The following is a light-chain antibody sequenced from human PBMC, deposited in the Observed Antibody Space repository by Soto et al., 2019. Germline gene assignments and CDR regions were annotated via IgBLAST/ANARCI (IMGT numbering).Light chain of an antibody. Sequence: EIVLTQSPATLSLCLGERASLSCRASQSVSSYLAWYQQKPGQAPRLLIYDASNRATGIPARFSGSGSGTDFTLTISSLEPEDFAVYYCQQRSNWPSITFGQGTRLEIK. CDR3: QQRSNWPSIT. CDR2: DAS. J-gene: IGKJ5*01. CDR1: QSVSSY. V-gene: IGKV3-11*01.